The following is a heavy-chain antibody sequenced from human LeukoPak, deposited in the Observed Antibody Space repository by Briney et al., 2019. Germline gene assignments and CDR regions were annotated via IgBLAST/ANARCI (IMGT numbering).Heavy chain of an antibody. J-gene: IGHJ4*02. CDR1: GFTLSSYS. D-gene: IGHD2-21*01. Sequence: QTGGSLRLXCAASGFTLSSYSMNWDRQAPGKGLEWVSYISTTSRTIHYADSVKGRFTISRDNAKNSLYLQMNSLRAEDTAVYYCARAGHADSFDYWGQGALVTVSS. CDR3: ARAGHADSFDY. CDR2: ISTTSRTI. V-gene: IGHV3-48*01.